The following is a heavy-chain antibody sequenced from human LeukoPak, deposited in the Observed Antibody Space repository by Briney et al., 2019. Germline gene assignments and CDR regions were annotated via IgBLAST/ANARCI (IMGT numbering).Heavy chain of an antibody. CDR2: ISGSGGST. V-gene: IGHV3-23*01. CDR3: ARDVDTAMVSLFDP. D-gene: IGHD5-18*01. Sequence: GGSLRLSCAASGFTFSSYAMSWVRQAPGKGLEWVSAISGSGGSTYYADSVKGRFTISRDNAKNSLYLQMNSLRAEDTAVYYCARDVDTAMVSLFDPWGQGTLVTVSS. CDR1: GFTFSSYA. J-gene: IGHJ5*02.